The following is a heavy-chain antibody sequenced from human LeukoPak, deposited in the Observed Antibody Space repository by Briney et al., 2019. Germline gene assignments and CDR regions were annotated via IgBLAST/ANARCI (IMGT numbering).Heavy chain of an antibody. Sequence: GASVSVSCKASGYTFTGYYMHWVRQAPGQGLERMGWINPNSGGTNYAQKFQGRVTMTRDTSISTAYMELSRLRSDDTAVYYCARLTMVRGVMDVWGQGTTVTVSS. V-gene: IGHV1-2*02. CDR3: ARLTMVRGVMDV. CDR2: INPNSGGT. J-gene: IGHJ6*02. D-gene: IGHD3-10*01. CDR1: GYTFTGYY.